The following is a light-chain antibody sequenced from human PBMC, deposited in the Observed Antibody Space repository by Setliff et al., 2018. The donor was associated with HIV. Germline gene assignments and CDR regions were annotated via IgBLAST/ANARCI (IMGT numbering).Light chain of an antibody. CDR1: SSDVGGYDF. V-gene: IGLV2-14*03. Sequence: ALTQPASVSGSPGQSITISCTGTSSDVGGYDFVAWYQLHPGKAPKLMIYDVNKRSSGVSNRFSGSKSGDAASLTISGLQAEDEADYFCSSYTTSSSFLVFGGGTKVTVL. CDR2: DVN. J-gene: IGLJ3*02. CDR3: SSYTTSSSFLV.